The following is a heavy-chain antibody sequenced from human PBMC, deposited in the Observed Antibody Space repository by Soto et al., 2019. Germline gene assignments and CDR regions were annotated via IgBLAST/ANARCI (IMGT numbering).Heavy chain of an antibody. D-gene: IGHD2-21*02. Sequence: EVQLVESGGGLVQPEGSLRLSCAASGFTFSSYWMHWVRQAPGKGLVWVSRINSDGSSTSYADSVKGRFTISRDNAKNTLYLQMNSLRAEDTAVYYCARPRPYCGGDCPDSWGQGTLVTVSS. J-gene: IGHJ4*02. CDR2: INSDGSST. V-gene: IGHV3-74*01. CDR3: ARPRPYCGGDCPDS. CDR1: GFTFSSYW.